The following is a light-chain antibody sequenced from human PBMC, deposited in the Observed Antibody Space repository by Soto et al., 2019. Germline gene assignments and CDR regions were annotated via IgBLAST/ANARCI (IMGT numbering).Light chain of an antibody. CDR3: ASYTGSDTLV. CDR2: EVS. J-gene: IGLJ2*01. V-gene: IGLV2-8*01. CDR1: SSDVGGYNY. Sequence: QSALTQPPSASGSPGQSVTISCTGTSSDVGGYNYVSWFQQHPGKAPKLMIYEVSKRPSGVPDRLSGSKSGNTASLTVSGLQVEDEADYYCASYTGSDTLVFGGGTQLTVL.